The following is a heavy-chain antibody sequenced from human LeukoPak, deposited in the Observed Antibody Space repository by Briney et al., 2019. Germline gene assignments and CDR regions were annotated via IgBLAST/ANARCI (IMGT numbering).Heavy chain of an antibody. CDR3: ARHVSDYYGSTYYFDY. V-gene: IGHV4-30-4*01. CDR1: GGSISSGDYY. J-gene: IGHJ4*02. Sequence: SETLCLTCTVSGGSISSGDYYWSWIRQPPGKGLEWIGYIYYSGSTYYNPSLKSRVTISVDTSKNQFSLKLSSVTAADTAVYYCARHVSDYYGSTYYFDYWGQGTLVTVSS. CDR2: IYYSGST. D-gene: IGHD3-10*01.